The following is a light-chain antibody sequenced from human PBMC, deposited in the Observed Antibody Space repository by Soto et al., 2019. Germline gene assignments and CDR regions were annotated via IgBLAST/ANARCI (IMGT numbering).Light chain of an antibody. V-gene: IGLV2-14*01. CDR3: SSYTGSSTLYV. CDR1: SSDIGGYNY. Sequence: QSALTQPASVSGSPGQSITISCTGTSSDIGGYNYVSWYQQHPGKVPKLMIFEVSNRPSGVSYRFSGSKSGNTASLTISGLQAEDEADYYCSSYTGSSTLYVFGTGNKLTVL. J-gene: IGLJ1*01. CDR2: EVS.